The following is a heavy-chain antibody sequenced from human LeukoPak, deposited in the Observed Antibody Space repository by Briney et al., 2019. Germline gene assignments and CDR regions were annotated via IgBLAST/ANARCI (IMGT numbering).Heavy chain of an antibody. J-gene: IGHJ6*02. CDR1: GGTFSSYA. CDR2: INAGNGDT. CDR3: ARVVTRLREGAYQYDLDV. V-gene: IGHV1-3*01. D-gene: IGHD3-16*01. Sequence: GASVKVSCKASGGTFSSYAISWVRQAPGQRLEWMGWINAGNGDTEYSQKFQGRVTTTRDTSASTAYMDLSSLRSEDTAVYYCARVVTRLREGAYQYDLDVWGQGTTVTVSS.